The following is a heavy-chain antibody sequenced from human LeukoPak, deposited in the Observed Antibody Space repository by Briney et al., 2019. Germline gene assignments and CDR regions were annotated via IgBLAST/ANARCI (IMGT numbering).Heavy chain of an antibody. CDR1: GDSVSSKSAT. Sequence: SQTLSLTCAISGDSVSSKSATWNWIRQSPSRGFEWLGRTYRRSKWNNNFAVSVKGRISINPDTSKNQFFLHLNSVTPEDTAVYYCARSGLSALAGGIDYWGQGTLVTVSS. CDR2: TYRRSKWNN. J-gene: IGHJ4*02. CDR3: ARSGLSALAGGIDY. D-gene: IGHD6-19*01. V-gene: IGHV6-1*01.